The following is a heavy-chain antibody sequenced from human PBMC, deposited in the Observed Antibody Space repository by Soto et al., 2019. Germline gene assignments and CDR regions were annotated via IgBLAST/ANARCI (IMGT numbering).Heavy chain of an antibody. V-gene: IGHV3-48*02. CDR1: GFTFRIYS. J-gene: IGHJ4*02. CDR2: MTSDMKTI. Sequence: EVQLVESGGGLVQPGGSLRLSCAASGFTFRIYSMNWIRQAPGKGLEWVSYMTSDMKTIHYADSVKGRFTISRDNARNSVYLKMTSLRDEDTAVYYCARSVEGHFAYWGQGTLVTVSS. CDR3: ARSVEGHFAY. D-gene: IGHD6-19*01.